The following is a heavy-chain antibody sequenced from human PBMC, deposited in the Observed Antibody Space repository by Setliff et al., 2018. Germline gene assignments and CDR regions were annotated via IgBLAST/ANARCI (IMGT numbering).Heavy chain of an antibody. CDR3: VRALLWSGEGRFDP. CDR1: GGSLSADYY. V-gene: IGHV4-61*09. J-gene: IGHJ5*02. D-gene: IGHD3-10*01. Sequence: SETLSLTCTVSGGSLSADYYWGWIRQPAGKGLEWIGHVHPDGSTNYNPSLYSRVVISVDTSKNQFSLKLTSVTAADTAVYYCVRALLWSGEGRFDPWGQGTLVTVS. CDR2: VHPDGST.